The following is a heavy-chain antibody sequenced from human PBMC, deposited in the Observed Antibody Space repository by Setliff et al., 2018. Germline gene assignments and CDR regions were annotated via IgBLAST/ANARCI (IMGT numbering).Heavy chain of an antibody. CDR2: ISTYNGNT. Sequence: ASVKVSCKASRYTFTNYGINWVRQVPGQGLEWMAWISTYNGNTKYAQNFQGRVSMTTDTSTSTAYMELGNLRSDDTAVYYCVRDWVITMAAQLAKDVFDIWGQGTMVTVSS. CDR1: RYTFTNYG. V-gene: IGHV1-18*01. CDR3: VRDWVITMAAQLAKDVFDI. D-gene: IGHD3-10*01. J-gene: IGHJ3*02.